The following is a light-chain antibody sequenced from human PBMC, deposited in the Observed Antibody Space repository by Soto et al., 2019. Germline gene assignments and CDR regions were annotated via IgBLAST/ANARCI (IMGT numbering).Light chain of an antibody. CDR3: QQYDGTQWT. CDR1: QHVANRY. Sequence: ESVLTQPPGTLSLSPGGRATLSCRASQHVANRYLAWYQQKRGQAPRLLIYGTANRATGIAERFSGSGSGTDFILTISRLEPEDFGVYYCQQYDGTQWTFGQGTKVDIK. CDR2: GTA. V-gene: IGKV3-20*01. J-gene: IGKJ1*01.